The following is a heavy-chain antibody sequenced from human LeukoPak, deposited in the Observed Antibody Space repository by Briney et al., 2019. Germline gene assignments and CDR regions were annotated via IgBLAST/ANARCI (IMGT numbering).Heavy chain of an antibody. D-gene: IGHD3-22*01. Sequence: SETLSLTCTVSGGSISSYYWSWIRQPPGKGLEWIGSIYYSGSTYYNPSLKSRVTISVDTSKNQFSLKLTSVTAADTAVYYCARRNYFDSSGYTYWGQGTLVTVSS. CDR1: GGSISSYY. CDR3: ARRNYFDSSGYTY. J-gene: IGHJ4*02. CDR2: IYYSGST. V-gene: IGHV4-59*05.